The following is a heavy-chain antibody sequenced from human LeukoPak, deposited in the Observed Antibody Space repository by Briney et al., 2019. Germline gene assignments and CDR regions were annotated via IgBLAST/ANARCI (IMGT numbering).Heavy chain of an antibody. CDR2: IYYSGST. V-gene: IGHV4-39*07. Sequence: KPSETLSLTCTVSGGSISSGDYYWSWIRQPPGKGLEWIGSIYYSGSTYYNPSLKSRVTISVDTSKNQFSLKLSSVTAADTAVYYCARDLGGYSSGWYWFDPWGQGTLVTVSS. D-gene: IGHD6-19*01. J-gene: IGHJ5*02. CDR3: ARDLGGYSSGWYWFDP. CDR1: GGSISSGDYY.